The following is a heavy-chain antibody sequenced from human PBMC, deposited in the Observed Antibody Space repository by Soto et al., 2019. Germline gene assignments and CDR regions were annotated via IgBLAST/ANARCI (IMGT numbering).Heavy chain of an antibody. J-gene: IGHJ2*01. CDR3: AKVGTAAGFRNWYFDL. V-gene: IGHV3-23*01. Sequence: EVQLLESGGGLVQPGGSLRLSCAASGFTFSSYAMSWVRQAPGKGLEWVSAISGSGGSTYYADSVKGRFTISRDNSKNTLYLQMNSLRAEDTAVYYCAKVGTAAGFRNWYFDLWGRGTLVTVSS. CDR1: GFTFSSYA. D-gene: IGHD6-13*01. CDR2: ISGSGGST.